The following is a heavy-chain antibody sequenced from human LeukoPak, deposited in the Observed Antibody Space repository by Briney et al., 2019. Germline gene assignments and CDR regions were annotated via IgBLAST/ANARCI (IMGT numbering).Heavy chain of an antibody. D-gene: IGHD3-9*01. CDR3: ARSPDILTGENFDY. CDR2: INPNSGDT. CDR1: GYIFSGYN. Sequence: ASVKVSCKASGYIFSGYNMHWVRPAPGQGLEWMGWINPNSGDTNYAQKFQGRVTMTRDTSIRTAYMEVSRLRSDDTAVYYCARSPDILTGENFDYWGQGTLVTVSS. V-gene: IGHV1-2*02. J-gene: IGHJ4*02.